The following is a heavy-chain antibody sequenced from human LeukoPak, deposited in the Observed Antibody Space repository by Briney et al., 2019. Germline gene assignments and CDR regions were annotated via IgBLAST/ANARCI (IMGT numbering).Heavy chain of an antibody. J-gene: IGHJ4*02. CDR2: IYYSGST. Sequence: SETLSLTCAVYGGSFSGYYWSWIRQPPGKGLEWIGYIYYSGSTNYNPSLKSRVTISVDTSKNQFSLKLSSVTAADTAVYYCARGEVFDGSAIDFDYWGQGTLVTVSS. CDR3: ARGEVFDGSAIDFDY. D-gene: IGHD2-15*01. CDR1: GGSFSGYY. V-gene: IGHV4-59*01.